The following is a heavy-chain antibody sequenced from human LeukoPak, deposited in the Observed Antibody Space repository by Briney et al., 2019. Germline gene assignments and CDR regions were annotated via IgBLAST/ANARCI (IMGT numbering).Heavy chain of an antibody. CDR1: GGTFSSYA. CDR3: ATDTGSGSYVLGFRVAFDI. V-gene: IGHV1-69*04. Sequence: GASVKVSCKASGGTFSSYAISWVRQAPGQGLEWMGRIIPILGIANYAQKFQGRVTITADKSTSTAYMELSSLRSEDTAVYYCATDTGSGSYVLGFRVAFDIWGQGTMVTVSS. J-gene: IGHJ3*02. D-gene: IGHD1-26*01. CDR2: IIPILGIA.